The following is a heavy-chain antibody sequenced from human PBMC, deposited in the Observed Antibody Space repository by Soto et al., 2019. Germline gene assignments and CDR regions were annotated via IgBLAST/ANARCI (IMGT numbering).Heavy chain of an antibody. CDR3: ATHRSGRFLEWLPEGALGY. CDR2: FDPEDGEP. V-gene: IGHV1-24*01. CDR1: GYTLTDLS. D-gene: IGHD3-3*01. Sequence: QVQLVQSGAEVKKPGASVKVSCKVSGYTLTDLSMQWVRQAPGKGLERMGGFDPEDGEPIYAQKFQGRVTMTEDPATDTAYMELSSLRSEDTAVYYCATHRSGRFLEWLPEGALGYWGQGTLVTVSS. J-gene: IGHJ4*02.